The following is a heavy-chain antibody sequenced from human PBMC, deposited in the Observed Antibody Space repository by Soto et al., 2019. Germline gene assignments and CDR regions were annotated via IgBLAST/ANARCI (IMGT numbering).Heavy chain of an antibody. V-gene: IGHV4-38-2*01. J-gene: IGHJ5*02. D-gene: IGHD3-22*01. CDR3: TSVGPCVPYYSDGSPSPFDHWFDP. CDR1: GYSISSGYY. CDR2: IYHGGST. Sequence: SETLSLTCAVSGYSISSGYYWGWLRQPPGKGLEWIGSIYHGGSTYYNPSLNSRVTLSIDMTNNHVSLILNSVTAADTAVYYCTSVGPCVPYYSDGSPSPFDHWFDPWGQGTLVTVSS.